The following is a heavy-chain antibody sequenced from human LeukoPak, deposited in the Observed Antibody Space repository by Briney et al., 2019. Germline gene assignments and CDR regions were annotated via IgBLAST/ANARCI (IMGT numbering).Heavy chain of an antibody. CDR2: ISWDGGST. CDR1: GFTFDDYT. D-gene: IGHD1-26*01. J-gene: IGHJ4*02. CDR3: AKEAPADGHLLSYYFDY. Sequence: GGSLRLSCAASGFTFDDYTMHWVRQAPGKGLEWVSLISWDGGSTYYADSVKGRFTISRDNSKNSLYLQMNSLTTEDTALYYCAKEAPADGHLLSYYFDYWGQGTLVTVSS. V-gene: IGHV3-43*01.